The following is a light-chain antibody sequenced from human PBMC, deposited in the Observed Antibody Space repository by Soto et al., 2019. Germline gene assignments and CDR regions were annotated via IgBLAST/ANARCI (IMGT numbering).Light chain of an antibody. CDR3: QRYGTSPPYT. CDR1: QNVWSNY. CDR2: DAT. Sequence: EIVLTQSPVTLSLSPGERATLSCMASQNVWSNYLAWYQQVPGQAPRRLIYDATTRATGVPDRFTGSGSGTDFTLTISRLEPEDFAVYYCQRYGTSPPYTFGQGTKLEI. J-gene: IGKJ2*01. V-gene: IGKV3-20*01.